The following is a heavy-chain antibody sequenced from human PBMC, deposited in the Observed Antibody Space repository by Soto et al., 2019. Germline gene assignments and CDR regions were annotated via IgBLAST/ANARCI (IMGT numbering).Heavy chain of an antibody. V-gene: IGHV4-59*01. D-gene: IGHD2-2*01. CDR3: AGAYLNWFDP. Sequence: QVQLQESGPGLVKPSETLSLTCTVSGGSISSYYWSWIRQPPGKGLEWIGYIYYSGSTNYNPSLKSRVTISVDTSKNQFSLKLSSVTAADTAVYYCAGAYLNWFDPWGQGTLVTVSS. CDR2: IYYSGST. J-gene: IGHJ5*02. CDR1: GGSISSYY.